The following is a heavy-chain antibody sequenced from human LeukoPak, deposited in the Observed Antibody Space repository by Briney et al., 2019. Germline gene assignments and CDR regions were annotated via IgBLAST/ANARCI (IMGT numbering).Heavy chain of an antibody. CDR3: ARSSLGAGDFDS. D-gene: IGHD3-16*01. CDR2: INGDNGNT. CDR1: GYTFTSYA. J-gene: IGHJ4*02. Sequence: ASVKVSCKASGYTFTSYAMNWVRQAPGQRLEWMGWINGDNGNTKYAQEFQDRVTLTRDTSARTASMELSSLKYEDKGVYYCARSSLGAGDFDSWGQGTLVTVSS. V-gene: IGHV1-3*03.